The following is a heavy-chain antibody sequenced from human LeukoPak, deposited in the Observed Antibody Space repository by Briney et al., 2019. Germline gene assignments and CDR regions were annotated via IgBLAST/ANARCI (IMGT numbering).Heavy chain of an antibody. CDR3: SNGIYRDSY. CDR2: IKQDGTEA. V-gene: IGHV3-7*01. Sequence: GGSLRLSCEASGFTFSSYWMAWVRQAPGKGLEWVANIKQDGTEAVYVDSVRGRFTIFRDNAKNSLYLQMNSLSAEDTAVYYCSNGIYRDSYWGQGTLVTVSS. J-gene: IGHJ4*02. CDR1: GFTFSSYW. D-gene: IGHD4-4*01.